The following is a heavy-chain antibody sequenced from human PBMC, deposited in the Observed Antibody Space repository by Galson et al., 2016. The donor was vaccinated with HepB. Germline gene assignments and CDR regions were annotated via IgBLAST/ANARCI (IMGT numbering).Heavy chain of an antibody. Sequence: SLRLSCAASGFTFRNYGMTWVRQAPGKGLEVVSSISRSGDSTDYADSVKGRFTISRDTSKNTLSLQMNSLTADDPAIYYCVQGSTAPAVGGKGTTVTVSS. CDR3: VQGSTAPAV. CDR2: ISRSGDST. V-gene: IGHV3-23*01. J-gene: IGHJ6*04. CDR1: GFTFRNYG. D-gene: IGHD2-2*01.